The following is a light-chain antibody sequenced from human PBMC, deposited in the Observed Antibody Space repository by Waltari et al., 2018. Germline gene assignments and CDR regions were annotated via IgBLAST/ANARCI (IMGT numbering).Light chain of an antibody. J-gene: IGKJ4*01. V-gene: IGKV3-15*01. CDR2: GAS. Sequence: EVVMTHSPATLSVSPGERATLSCRASQSISNHLAWYQQKPGQAPRLLVYGASTRATGVPARFSDSGSGTEFTLTISGLQSEDFAVYYCQQYDKWPLTFGGGSRVEI. CDR3: QQYDKWPLT. CDR1: QSISNH.